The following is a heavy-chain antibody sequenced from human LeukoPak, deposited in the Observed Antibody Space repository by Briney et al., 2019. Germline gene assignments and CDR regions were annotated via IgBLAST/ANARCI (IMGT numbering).Heavy chain of an antibody. J-gene: IGHJ4*02. CDR3: AKAEDSSSPFDY. CDR2: IRYDGSNK. D-gene: IGHD6-6*01. V-gene: IGHV3-30*02. Sequence: GGSLRLSCAASGFTFSSYGMHWVRQAPGKGLEWVAFIRYDGSNKYYADSVKGRFTISRDNSKNTLYLQMNSLRAEDAAVYYCAKAEDSSSPFDYWGQGTLVTVSS. CDR1: GFTFSSYG.